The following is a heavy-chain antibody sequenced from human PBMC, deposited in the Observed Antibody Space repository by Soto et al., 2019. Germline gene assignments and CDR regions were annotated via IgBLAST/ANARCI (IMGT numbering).Heavy chain of an antibody. CDR2: IHHSGRT. CDR1: GDTISSDKG. CDR3: ARGGDWQFDY. Sequence: QVQLQESGPGLVKPSGTLSLTCAVSGDTISSDKGWGWVRQPPGKGLEWIGEIHHSGRTNYNPSLKSRVTILVEKSKNQVSLELSSMTAADTAVYYCARGGDWQFDYWGQGTLVTVSS. V-gene: IGHV4-4*02. D-gene: IGHD2-21*02. J-gene: IGHJ4*02.